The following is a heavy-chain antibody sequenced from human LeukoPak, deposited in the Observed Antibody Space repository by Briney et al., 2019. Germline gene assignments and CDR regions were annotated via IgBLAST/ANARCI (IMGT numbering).Heavy chain of an antibody. D-gene: IGHD2-2*01. J-gene: IGHJ4*02. Sequence: GPGGSLRLSCTASGFDFDEHGMSWVRQVPGKGLEWVSGINWSGGSTGYADPLRGRFTISRANAKNSLYLQMDSLRAEETALYYCARAPITSPFYFDYWGQGTLVTVSS. CDR1: GFDFDEHG. V-gene: IGHV3-20*04. CDR2: INWSGGST. CDR3: ARAPITSPFYFDY.